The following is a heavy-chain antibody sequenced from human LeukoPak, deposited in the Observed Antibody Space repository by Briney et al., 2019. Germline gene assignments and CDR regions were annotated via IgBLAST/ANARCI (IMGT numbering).Heavy chain of an antibody. Sequence: GGSLRLSCAASGFTFRTYWMAWVRQAPGKGLEWVANIKGDESARHQADSVKGRFTISRDNAQNSVYLQMSSLRGEDTAVYYCARDVVGSLDYWGQGTLVTVSS. V-gene: IGHV3-7*01. J-gene: IGHJ4*02. CDR3: ARDVVGSLDY. CDR1: GFTFRTYW. CDR2: IKGDESAR. D-gene: IGHD1-26*01.